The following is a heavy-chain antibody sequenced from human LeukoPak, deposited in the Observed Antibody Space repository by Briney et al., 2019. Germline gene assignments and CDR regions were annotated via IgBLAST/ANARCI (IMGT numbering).Heavy chain of an antibody. J-gene: IGHJ5*02. CDR3: AGDLIADDQLPGWFDP. CDR2: ISSSSSYI. D-gene: IGHD1-1*01. Sequence: GGSLRLSCAPSGFTFSSYSMNWVRQAPGKGLEWVSSISSSSSYIYYADSVKGRFTISRDNAKNSLYLQMNSLRAEDTAVYYCAGDLIADDQLPGWFDPWGQGTLVTVSS. V-gene: IGHV3-21*01. CDR1: GFTFSSYS.